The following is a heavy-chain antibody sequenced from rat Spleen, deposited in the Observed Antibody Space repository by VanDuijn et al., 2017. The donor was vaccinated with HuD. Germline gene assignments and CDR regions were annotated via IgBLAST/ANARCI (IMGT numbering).Heavy chain of an antibody. V-gene: IGHV5-7*01. CDR3: ARHSSYIDY. J-gene: IGHJ2*01. Sequence: EVQLVESGGGLVQPGRSLKLSCAASGFTFSDYYMAWVRQAPKKGLEWVAPIIYDGSSTSYRDFVKGRFTISRVNAKSTLYLQMDSLRSEDTATYYCARHSSYIDYWGQGVMVTVSS. CDR2: IIYDGSST. CDR1: GFTFSDYY. D-gene: IGHD1-2*01.